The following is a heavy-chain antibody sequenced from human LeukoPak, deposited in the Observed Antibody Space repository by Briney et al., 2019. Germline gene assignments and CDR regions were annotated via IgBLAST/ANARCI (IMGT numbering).Heavy chain of an antibody. CDR2: IYYSGST. CDR1: GGSISTTSYY. Sequence: SETLSLTCTVSGGSISTTSYYWGWIRHPPGKGLEWIGSIYYSGSTYKNPSLKSRVTISVDTSKNQVFLKLRSVTAADTAVYYCARLLYDRSGYYYFDYWGQGTLVTVSS. V-gene: IGHV4-39*01. J-gene: IGHJ4*02. CDR3: ARLLYDRSGYYYFDY. D-gene: IGHD3-22*01.